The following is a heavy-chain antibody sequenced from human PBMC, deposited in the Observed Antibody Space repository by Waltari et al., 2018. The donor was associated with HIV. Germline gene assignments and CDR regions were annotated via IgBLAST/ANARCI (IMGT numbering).Heavy chain of an antibody. J-gene: IGHJ4*02. CDR1: GFTFNYHY. V-gene: IGHV3-11*01. Sequence: QVQLVESGGGLVKPGGSLRLSCAASGFTFNYHYMSWIRQAPGKGLEWVSFMSSSGRSIYYADSVKGRFTISRDNAKNSLYLQMTSLRAEDTAVYYCARNYDFWSGLPGYWGQGTLVTVSS. CDR2: MSSSGRSI. CDR3: ARNYDFWSGLPGY. D-gene: IGHD3-3*01.